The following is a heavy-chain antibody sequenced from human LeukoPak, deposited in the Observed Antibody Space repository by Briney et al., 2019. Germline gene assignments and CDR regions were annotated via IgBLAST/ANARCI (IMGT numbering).Heavy chain of an antibody. D-gene: IGHD4-17*01. V-gene: IGHV3-21*01. J-gene: IGHJ3*02. CDR3: ATGDYGAFDI. Sequence: GGSLRLSCAASEFTFSSYSMNWVRQAPGKGLEWVSSISGSSSYIYYADSVKGRFTISRDNAKNSLYLQMNSLRAEDTAVYYCATGDYGAFDIWGQGTMVTVSS. CDR1: EFTFSSYS. CDR2: ISGSSSYI.